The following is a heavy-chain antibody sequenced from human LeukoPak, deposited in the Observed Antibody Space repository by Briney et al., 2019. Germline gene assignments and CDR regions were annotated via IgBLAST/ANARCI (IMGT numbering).Heavy chain of an antibody. CDR2: MNPNSGNT. J-gene: IGHJ4*02. Sequence: ASVKVSCQASGYTFTSYDINWVRPATGQGLEWMGWMNPNSGNTGYAQKFQGRATMTRNTSISTAYMELSSLRSEDTAVYYCARTVYGDYGDELDYWGQGTLVTVSS. CDR3: ARTVYGDYGDELDY. D-gene: IGHD4-17*01. CDR1: GYTFTSYD. V-gene: IGHV1-8*01.